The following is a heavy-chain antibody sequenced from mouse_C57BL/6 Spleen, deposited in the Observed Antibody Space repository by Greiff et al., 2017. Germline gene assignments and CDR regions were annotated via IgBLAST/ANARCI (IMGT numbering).Heavy chain of an antibody. CDR3: TRDDGPGHYYGFAY. J-gene: IGHJ3*01. CDR2: ISSGGDYI. V-gene: IGHV5-9-1*02. Sequence: EVKLVESGEGLVKPGGSLKLSCAASGFTFSSYAMSWVRQTPEKRLEWVAYISSGGDYIYYADTVKGRFTISRDNARNTLYLQMSSLKSEDTAMYYCTRDDGPGHYYGFAYWGQGTLVTVSA. D-gene: IGHD1-2*01. CDR1: GFTFSSYA.